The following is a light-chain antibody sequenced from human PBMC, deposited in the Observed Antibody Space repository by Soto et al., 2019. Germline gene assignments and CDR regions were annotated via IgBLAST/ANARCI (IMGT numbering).Light chain of an antibody. CDR3: HQRQSWPRT. CDR1: QAVNTR. V-gene: IGKV3-11*01. J-gene: IGKJ1*01. CDR2: LAS. Sequence: EIVLTQSPATLSSFPGDRVTVSCGASQAVNTRLAWYQHKPGQAPRLLIYLASNRAAGVPARFSGSGSGTDFTLTISDVEPEDFAVYYCHQRQSWPRTFGQGTKVDIK.